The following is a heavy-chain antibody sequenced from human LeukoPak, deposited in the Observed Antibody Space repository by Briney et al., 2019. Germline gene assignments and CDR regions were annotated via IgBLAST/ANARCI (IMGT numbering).Heavy chain of an antibody. D-gene: IGHD2-8*01. J-gene: IGHJ5*02. CDR2: ISGSGGST. CDR1: GFTFSSYA. V-gene: IGHV3-23*01. Sequence: GGSLRLSCAASGFTFSSYAMSWVRQAPGKGLEWVSAISGSGGSTYYADSVKGRFTISRDNSKNTLYLQMNSLRAEDTAVYYCARVSPDCTNGVCYTGWFDPWGQGTLVTVSS. CDR3: ARVSPDCTNGVCYTGWFDP.